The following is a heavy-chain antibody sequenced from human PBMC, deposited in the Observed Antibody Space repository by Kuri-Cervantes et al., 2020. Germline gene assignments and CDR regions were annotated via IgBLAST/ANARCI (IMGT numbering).Heavy chain of an antibody. Sequence: ASVKVSCKVSGYTLTELSMHWVRQAPGQGLEWMGWINPNSGGTNYAQKFQGRVTMTRDTSISTAYMELSRLRSDDTAVYYCARNLVVVPADAYYYYGMDVWGQGTTVTVSS. D-gene: IGHD2-2*01. CDR3: ARNLVVVPADAYYYYGMDV. V-gene: IGHV1-2*02. J-gene: IGHJ6*02. CDR2: INPNSGGT. CDR1: GYTLTELS.